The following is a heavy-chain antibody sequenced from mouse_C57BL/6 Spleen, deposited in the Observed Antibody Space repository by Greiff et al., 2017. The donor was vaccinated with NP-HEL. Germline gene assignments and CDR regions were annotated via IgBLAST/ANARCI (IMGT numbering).Heavy chain of an antibody. CDR2: IDPSDSYT. D-gene: IGHD2-3*01. CDR3: ARSRDGYYVYYFDY. V-gene: IGHV1-59*01. Sequence: QVQLQQPGAELVRPGTSVKLSCKASGYTFTSYWMHWVKQRPGQGLEWIGVIDPSDSYTNYNQKFKGKATLTVDTSSSTAYMQLSSLPSEDSAVYYCARSRDGYYVYYFDYWGQGTTLTVSS. CDR1: GYTFTSYW. J-gene: IGHJ2*01.